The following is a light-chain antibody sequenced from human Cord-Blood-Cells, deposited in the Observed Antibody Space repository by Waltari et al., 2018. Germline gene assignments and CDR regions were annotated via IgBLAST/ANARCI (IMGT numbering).Light chain of an antibody. CDR1: QSISSW. Sequence: DIQMTQSPSTLSASVGDRVTITCRASQSISSWLAWYQQKPGKAPKLLIYKASSLESGVPSRFSGSGSGTEFTLTISSLQPDDFATYYCQQYNSYSLTFGGGSKVEIK. V-gene: IGKV1-5*03. CDR3: QQYNSYSLT. CDR2: KAS. J-gene: IGKJ4*01.